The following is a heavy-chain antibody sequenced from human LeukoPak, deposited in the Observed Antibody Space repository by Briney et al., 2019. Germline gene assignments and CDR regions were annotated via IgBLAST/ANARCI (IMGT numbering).Heavy chain of an antibody. J-gene: IGHJ4*02. D-gene: IGHD2-2*03. V-gene: IGHV3-9*01. Sequence: GRSLRLSCAASGFTFHDYAMNWVRQAPGKGLEWVSGITSNSDTIAYGDSVKGRFTISRDNAKNFLYLQMNSLRPEDTALYYCVINPRNGDFGRRLLDNYWGQGTLVTVSS. CDR3: VINPRNGDFGRRLLDNY. CDR2: ITSNSDTI. CDR1: GFTFHDYA.